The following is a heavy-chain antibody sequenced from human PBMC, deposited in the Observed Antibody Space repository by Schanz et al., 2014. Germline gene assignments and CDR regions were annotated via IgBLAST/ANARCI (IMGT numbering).Heavy chain of an antibody. J-gene: IGHJ5*02. V-gene: IGHV3-23*04. CDR3: AKAADWPVTRFDP. CDR1: GFTFSSYA. CDR2: ISGGGGTT. D-gene: IGHD3-9*01. Sequence: EVQLVESGGGLVQPGGSLRLSCAASGFTFSSYAMSWVRQAPGKGLEWVSAISGGGGTTYYTDPVKGRFTISRDNSKSTLYLQMNSLRAEDTAVYYCAKAADWPVTRFDPWGQGTLVTVSS.